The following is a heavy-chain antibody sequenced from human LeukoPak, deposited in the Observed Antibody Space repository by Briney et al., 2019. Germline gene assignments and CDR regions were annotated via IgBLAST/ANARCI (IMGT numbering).Heavy chain of an antibody. Sequence: SETLSLTCTVSGGSISSYYWSWIRQPPGKGLEWIGYIYYSGSTNYNPSLKSRVTISVDTSKNQFSLKLSSVTAADTAVYYCARSVVVPTAIRDWFDPWGQGTLVTVSS. V-gene: IGHV4-59*01. D-gene: IGHD2-2*01. J-gene: IGHJ5*02. CDR2: IYYSGST. CDR1: GGSISSYY. CDR3: ARSVVVPTAIRDWFDP.